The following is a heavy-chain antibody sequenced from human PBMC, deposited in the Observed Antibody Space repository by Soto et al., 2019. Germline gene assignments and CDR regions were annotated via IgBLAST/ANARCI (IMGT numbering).Heavy chain of an antibody. V-gene: IGHV1-18*04. CDR3: ARDLGSEGYYYYGMDV. J-gene: IGHJ6*02. D-gene: IGHD5-12*01. CDR2: ISAYNGNT. CDR1: GYTLTSYG. Sequence: SVKVTCKSSGYTLTSYGIIWVRQATGQGLEWMGWISAYNGNTNYAQKLQGRVTMTTDTSTSTAYMELRSLRSDDTAVYYCARDLGSEGYYYYGMDVWGQGTTVTVS.